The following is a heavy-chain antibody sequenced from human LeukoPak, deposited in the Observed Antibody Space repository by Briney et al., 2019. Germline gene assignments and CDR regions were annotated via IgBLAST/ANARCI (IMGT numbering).Heavy chain of an antibody. CDR3: ARGGITMSDGFDY. D-gene: IGHD3-10*02. CDR2: INHSGST. Sequence: SETLSLTCAVYGGSFSGYYWSWIRQPPGKGLEWIGEINHSGSTNYNPSLKSRVTISVDTSKNQFSLKLSSVTAADTAVYYCARGGITMSDGFDYWGQGTLVTVSS. CDR1: GGSFSGYY. J-gene: IGHJ4*02. V-gene: IGHV4-34*01.